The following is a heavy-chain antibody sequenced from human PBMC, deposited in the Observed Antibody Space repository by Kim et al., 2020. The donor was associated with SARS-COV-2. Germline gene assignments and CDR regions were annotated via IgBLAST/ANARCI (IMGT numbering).Heavy chain of an antibody. CDR3: TTGSIFISTGADDY. V-gene: IGHV3-15*01. J-gene: IGHJ4*02. D-gene: IGHD6-6*01. Sequence: YAAPVKGRFTISRDDSKNTLFLQMNSLQTEDTAVYYCTTGSIFISTGADDYWGQGTLVTVSS.